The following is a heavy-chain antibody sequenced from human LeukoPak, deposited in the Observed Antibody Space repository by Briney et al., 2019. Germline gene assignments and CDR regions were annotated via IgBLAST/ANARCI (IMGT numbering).Heavy chain of an antibody. D-gene: IGHD1-26*01. Sequence: TGGSLRLSCAASGFTFSSYSMNWVRQAPGKGLEWVSSISSSSSYIYYADSVKGRSTISRDNAKNSLYLQMNSLRAEDTAVYHCARGMTGGSYPPFVDYWGQGTLVTVSS. CDR1: GFTFSSYS. CDR2: ISSSSSYI. J-gene: IGHJ4*02. CDR3: ARGMTGGSYPPFVDY. V-gene: IGHV3-21*01.